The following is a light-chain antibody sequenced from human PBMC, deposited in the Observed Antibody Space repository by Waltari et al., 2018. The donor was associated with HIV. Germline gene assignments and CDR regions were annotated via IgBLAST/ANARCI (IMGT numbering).Light chain of an antibody. CDR2: GAS. Sequence: DIVMTQSPATLSVSPGERTTLSCRASQRVSSNLACYQQKPGQAPRLLSYGASTRATGIPARFSGSGSGTEFTLTISSLQSEDFAVYYCQQYNKWPSLTFGGGTKVEIK. V-gene: IGKV3-15*01. J-gene: IGKJ4*01. CDR1: QRVSSN. CDR3: QQYNKWPSLT.